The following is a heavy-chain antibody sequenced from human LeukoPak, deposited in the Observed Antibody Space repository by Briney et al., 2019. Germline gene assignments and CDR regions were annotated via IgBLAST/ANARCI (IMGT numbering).Heavy chain of an antibody. V-gene: IGHV3-30*04. J-gene: IGHJ3*02. D-gene: IGHD3-10*01. CDR1: GFTFHDYA. CDR3: AKGRGSGSYDAFDI. CDR2: ISYDGSNK. Sequence: PGRSLRLSCVASGFTFHDYAMHWVRLPPGKGLEWVAVISYDGSNKYYADSVKGRFTVSRDNSKNTLYLQMTTLRAEDTAVYYCAKGRGSGSYDAFDIWGQGTMVTVSS.